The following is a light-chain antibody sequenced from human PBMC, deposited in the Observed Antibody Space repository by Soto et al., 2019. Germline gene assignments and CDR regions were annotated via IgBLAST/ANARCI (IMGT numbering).Light chain of an antibody. CDR3: ASFTSSSTLV. CDR1: SSDVGGWNY. J-gene: IGLJ2*01. V-gene: IGLV2-8*01. Sequence: QSALTQPPSASGSPGQSVTISCTGTSSDVGGWNYVSWYHQYPGKAPKLLIYQVTKRPSGVPDRFSGSKSGNTASLTISGLQAEDEAEYHCASFTSSSTLVFGGGTKLTVL. CDR2: QVT.